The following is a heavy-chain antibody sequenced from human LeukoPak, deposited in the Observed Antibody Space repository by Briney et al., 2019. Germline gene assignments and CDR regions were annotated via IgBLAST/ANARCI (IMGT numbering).Heavy chain of an antibody. V-gene: IGHV3-23*01. CDR3: AKGGRHIPAAYDY. D-gene: IGHD6-13*01. CDR1: QFIFSNYA. J-gene: IGHJ4*02. CDR2: ISGSGGST. Sequence: GGSLRLSCAASQFIFSNYAMSWVRQAPGKGLEWVSTISGSGGSTYYADSVKGRFTISRDNSKNALSLQMESLRAGDTAVYFCAKGGRHIPAAYDYWGQGALVTVSS.